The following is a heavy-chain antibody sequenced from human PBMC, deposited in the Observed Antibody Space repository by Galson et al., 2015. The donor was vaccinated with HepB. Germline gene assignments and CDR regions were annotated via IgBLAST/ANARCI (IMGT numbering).Heavy chain of an antibody. D-gene: IGHD3-16*01. CDR2: IIPIFGTA. CDR1: GGTFSSYA. V-gene: IGHV1-69*13. Sequence: SVKVSCKASGGTFSSYAINWVRQAPGQGLEWMGGIIPIFGTADYAQKFQGRVTITADESTRTAYMELSSLRSEDTAVYYCARDPALDKRMITFGGYTQGYWGQGTLVTVSS. J-gene: IGHJ4*02. CDR3: ARDPALDKRMITFGGYTQGY.